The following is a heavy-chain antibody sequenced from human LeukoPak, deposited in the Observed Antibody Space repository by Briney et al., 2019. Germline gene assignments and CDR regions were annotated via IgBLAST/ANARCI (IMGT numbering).Heavy chain of an antibody. J-gene: IGHJ4*02. CDR1: GGSISSYY. D-gene: IGHD6-6*01. CDR3: ARGYSSSSVSGGY. V-gene: IGHV4-59*01. CDR2: IYYSGST. Sequence: SETLSLTCTVSGGSISSYYWSWIRQPPGKGLEWIGFIYYSGSTNYNPSLKSRVTISVDTSKNQFSLKLTSVTAADTAVYYCARGYSSSSVSGGYWGQGTLVTVSS.